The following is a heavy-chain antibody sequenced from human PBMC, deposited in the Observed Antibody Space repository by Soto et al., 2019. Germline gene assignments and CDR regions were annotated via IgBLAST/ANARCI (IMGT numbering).Heavy chain of an antibody. J-gene: IGHJ4*02. D-gene: IGHD4-4*01. CDR2: ISGSGANT. CDR3: AKAIRVTVDY. V-gene: IGHV3-23*01. CDR1: GFTFSIYA. Sequence: EVQLLESGGGLVQPGGSLRLSCATSGFTFSIYAMSWVRQAPGKGLEWVSAISGSGANTYYADSVKGRFTISRDNSKNTLYLQMNSLRAEDTAVYYCAKAIRVTVDYWGQGTLVTVSS.